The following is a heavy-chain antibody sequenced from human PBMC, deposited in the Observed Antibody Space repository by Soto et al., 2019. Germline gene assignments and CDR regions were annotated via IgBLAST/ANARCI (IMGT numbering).Heavy chain of an antibody. Sequence: GESLKISCAASGFTFSSYAMSWVRQAPGKGLEWVSAISGSGGSTYYADSVKGRFTISRDNSKNTLYLQMNSLRAEDTAVYYCAKDAQKGPPTPHYWGQGTLVTVSS. CDR3: AKDAQKGPPTPHY. J-gene: IGHJ4*02. V-gene: IGHV3-23*01. CDR2: ISGSGGST. CDR1: GFTFSSYA.